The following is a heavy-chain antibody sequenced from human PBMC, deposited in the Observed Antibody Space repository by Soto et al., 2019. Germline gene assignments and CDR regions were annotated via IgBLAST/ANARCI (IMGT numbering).Heavy chain of an antibody. Sequence: SLKISCKGSGYSFTTYCIAWVRQMPGKGLEWMGIIYPGDSDTRYSPSFQGQVTISADKSTSTAYLQWSSLKVSDTAMYYCARNRFVYHDAFDIWGLGTMVTVSS. D-gene: IGHD3-3*01. V-gene: IGHV5-51*01. CDR1: GYSFTTYC. CDR3: ARNRFVYHDAFDI. CDR2: IYPGDSDT. J-gene: IGHJ3*02.